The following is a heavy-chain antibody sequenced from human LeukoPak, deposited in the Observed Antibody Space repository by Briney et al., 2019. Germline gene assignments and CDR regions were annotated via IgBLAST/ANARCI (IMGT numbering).Heavy chain of an antibody. Sequence: PSQTLSLTCTVSGDSIRSGGYYWSWIRHHPRQRLEWIGYIFYSGSTYYNPSLQSRVTIVVDTSKNHFSLELNSVTAADTAVYYCVRGGRGSGSDYWYLDLWGRGTLVTVSS. D-gene: IGHD3-10*01. CDR1: GDSIRSGGYY. J-gene: IGHJ2*01. V-gene: IGHV4-31*03. CDR3: VRGGRGSGSDYWYLDL. CDR2: IFYSGST.